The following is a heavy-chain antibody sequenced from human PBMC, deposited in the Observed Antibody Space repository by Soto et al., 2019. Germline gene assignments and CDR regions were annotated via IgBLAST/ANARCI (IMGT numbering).Heavy chain of an antibody. Sequence: QVTLKESGPVLVKPTETLTLTCTVSGFSLSKARMGVSWIRQPPGKALEWLAHIFWNDERSYNTSLKSRLTISRDTSKSQVVLTMTNVDPVDTGTYFCARALREELPIYYFDSWGRGTLVTVSS. V-gene: IGHV2-26*01. CDR2: IFWNDER. D-gene: IGHD1-7*01. J-gene: IGHJ4*02. CDR1: GFSLSKARMG. CDR3: ARALREELPIYYFDS.